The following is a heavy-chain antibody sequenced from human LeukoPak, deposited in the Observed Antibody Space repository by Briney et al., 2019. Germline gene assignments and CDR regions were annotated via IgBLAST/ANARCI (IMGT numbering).Heavy chain of an antibody. V-gene: IGHV3-30-3*01. CDR2: ISYDGSNK. CDR3: ARVAGYCSSTSCYIYYYYYGMDV. D-gene: IGHD2-2*02. CDR1: GFTLSSYA. Sequence: GGSLRLSCAASGFTLSSYAMHWVRQAAGKGLEWVAVISYDGSNKYYADSVKGRFNISRDNSKNTLYLQMNSLRAEDTAVYYCARVAGYCSSTSCYIYYYYYGMDVWGQGTTVTVSS. J-gene: IGHJ6*02.